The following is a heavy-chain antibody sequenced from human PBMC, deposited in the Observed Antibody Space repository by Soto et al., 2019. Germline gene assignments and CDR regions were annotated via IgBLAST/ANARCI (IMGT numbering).Heavy chain of an antibody. Sequence: EVQLVETGGGLIQPGGSLSLSCAASGFTVSTNYMNWVRQAPGRGLEWISIIYSGGSTSYADSVRGRFTISRDNSKNTLHLQMNSLRVEDTAVYYCAREVTGGAAYFDSWGQGTLVTVSS. V-gene: IGHV3-53*02. CDR2: IYSGGST. J-gene: IGHJ4*02. CDR1: GFTVSTNY. D-gene: IGHD4-4*01. CDR3: AREVTGGAAYFDS.